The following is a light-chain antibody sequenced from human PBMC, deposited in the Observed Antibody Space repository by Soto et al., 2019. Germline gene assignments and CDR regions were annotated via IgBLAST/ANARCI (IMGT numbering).Light chain of an antibody. J-gene: IGKJ4*01. CDR1: QGISSY. V-gene: IGKV1-9*01. CDR3: QQPNSYPLT. CDR2: AAS. Sequence: IQLTQSPSSLSASVGDRVTITCRASQGISSYLAWYQQKPGKAPNLLIYAASTLQSGVPSRFSGSGSGTDFTLTISSLQPEDFATYYCQQPNSYPLTFGGGTKVDIK.